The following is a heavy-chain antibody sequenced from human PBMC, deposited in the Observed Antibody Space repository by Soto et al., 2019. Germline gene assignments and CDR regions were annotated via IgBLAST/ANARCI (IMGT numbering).Heavy chain of an antibody. J-gene: IGHJ5*02. CDR1: GFSLRTSGVG. CDR3: AKSGSSGWYGWFDP. Sequence: SGPTLVNPTQTLTLTCIFSGFSLRTSGVGVGWIRQPPGKALEWXXXXXXXXXXXXSPSLKSRLTITKDTSKNQVVLTMTNMDPVDTATYYCAKSGSSGWYGWFDPWGQGTLVTVSS. CDR2: XXXXXXX. V-gene: IGHV2-5*01. D-gene: IGHD6-19*01.